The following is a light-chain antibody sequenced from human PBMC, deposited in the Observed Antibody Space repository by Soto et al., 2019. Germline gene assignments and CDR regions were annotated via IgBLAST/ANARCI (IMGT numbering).Light chain of an antibody. CDR2: SAS. J-gene: IGKJ2*01. V-gene: IGKV1-39*01. CDR3: RQRYSTPV. Sequence: DIQMTQSPSSLSASVGDRVTITCRASQSISSYLNWYQQKTGKTPKLLNYSASSLQSGVPSRFSRSGSGTRFSLTISTVQPEDLAASYCRQRYSTPVFGQGTKREIK. CDR1: QSISSY.